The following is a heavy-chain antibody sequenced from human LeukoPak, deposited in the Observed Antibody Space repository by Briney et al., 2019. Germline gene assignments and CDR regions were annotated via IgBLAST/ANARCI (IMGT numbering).Heavy chain of an antibody. CDR1: GDSVSNNSAG. V-gene: IGHV6-1*01. CDR2: TYYRSKWYN. D-gene: IGHD3-10*01. Sequence: SQTLSLTCAISGDSVSNNSAGWHWLRQSPSRGLEWLGRTYYRSKWYNDYAVSVKSRITINPDTSKNQFSLQLNSVTPEDTAVYYCARWAGSLGYYGLDVWGQGTTVTVSS. J-gene: IGHJ6*02. CDR3: ARWAGSLGYYGLDV.